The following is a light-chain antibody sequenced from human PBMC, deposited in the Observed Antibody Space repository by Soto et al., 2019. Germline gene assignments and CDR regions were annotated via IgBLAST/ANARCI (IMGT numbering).Light chain of an antibody. Sequence: DIQLTQSPSFLSASVGDRVTITCRASQGISTYLAWYQQKPGKAPSLLIYAASTLQSGVPSRFSGSGSGTEFTLTISSLQPEGFATYYCQQVNTYTFGPGTKVNIK. J-gene: IGKJ3*01. CDR3: QQVNTYT. CDR2: AAS. CDR1: QGISTY. V-gene: IGKV1-9*01.